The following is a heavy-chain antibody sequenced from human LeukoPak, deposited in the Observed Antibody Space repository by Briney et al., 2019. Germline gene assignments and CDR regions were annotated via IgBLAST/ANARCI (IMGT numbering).Heavy chain of an antibody. J-gene: IGHJ5*02. V-gene: IGHV1-18*01. CDR2: ISAYNGNT. CDR1: GYTFTSYG. CDR3: ARDTTYYDSSGHYFGFDP. D-gene: IGHD3-22*01. Sequence: ASVKVSCKASGYTFTSYGISWVRQAPGQGLEWMGWISAYNGNTNYAQKLQGRVTMTTDTSTSTAYMELRSLRSDDTAVYYCARDTTYYDSSGHYFGFDPWGQGTLVTVSS.